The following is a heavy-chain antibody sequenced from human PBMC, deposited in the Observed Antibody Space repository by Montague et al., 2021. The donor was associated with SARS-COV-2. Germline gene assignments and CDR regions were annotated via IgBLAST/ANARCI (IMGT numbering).Heavy chain of an antibody. D-gene: IGHD3-22*01. CDR1: GGSFSGYY. V-gene: IGHV4-34*01. CDR2: INHSGST. Sequence: SETLSLTCAVYGGSFSGYYWSWIRQPPGKGLEWIGEINHSGSTKYKSSLKSRVTISADTSKKQFSLKMSSVTAADTAIYYCARDHDDSSGSFDCWGPGTLVTVSS. J-gene: IGHJ4*02. CDR3: ARDHDDSSGSFDC.